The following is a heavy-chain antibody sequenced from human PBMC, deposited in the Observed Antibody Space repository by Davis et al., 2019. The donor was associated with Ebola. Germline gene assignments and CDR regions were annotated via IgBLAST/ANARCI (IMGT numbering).Heavy chain of an antibody. V-gene: IGHV1-69*04. Sequence: SVKVSCKASGGTFSSYAISWVRQAPGQGLEWMGRIIPILGIANYAQKFQGRVTITADKSTSTAYMELRSLRSDDTAVYYCARDREYYDFWSGYYSYYYYGTDVWGQGTTVTVSS. CDR3: ARDREYYDFWSGYYSYYYYGTDV. D-gene: IGHD3-3*01. CDR2: IIPILGIA. J-gene: IGHJ6*02. CDR1: GGTFSSYA.